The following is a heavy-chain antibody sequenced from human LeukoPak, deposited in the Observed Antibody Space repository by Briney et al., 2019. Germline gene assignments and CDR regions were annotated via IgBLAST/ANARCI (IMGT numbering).Heavy chain of an antibody. D-gene: IGHD3-10*01. J-gene: IGHJ4*02. CDR1: GGSISGSSYF. CDR3: ARLKEGIDY. CDR2: IYYSGNT. V-gene: IGHV4-39*01. Sequence: PSETLSLTCAVSGGSISGSSYFWGWIRQPPGKGLEWIGSIYYSGNTYYNPSLKSRVTISVETSKNQFSLKLSSVTAADTAVYYCARLKEGIDYWGQGTLVTVSS.